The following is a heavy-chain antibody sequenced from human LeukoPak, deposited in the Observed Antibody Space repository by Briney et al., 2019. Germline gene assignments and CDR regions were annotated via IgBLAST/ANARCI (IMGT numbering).Heavy chain of an antibody. Sequence: SETLSLTCTVSGGSISSSSYYWGWVRQSPGKGLEWIGSIHHSGSTYYNPSLQSRVTISIDTSKNQFSLKLSSVTAADTAVYYCARLRVQNYGGNWGFDYWGQGTLVIVSS. D-gene: IGHD4-23*01. J-gene: IGHJ4*02. CDR3: ARLRVQNYGGNWGFDY. V-gene: IGHV4-39*01. CDR2: IHHSGST. CDR1: GGSISSSSYY.